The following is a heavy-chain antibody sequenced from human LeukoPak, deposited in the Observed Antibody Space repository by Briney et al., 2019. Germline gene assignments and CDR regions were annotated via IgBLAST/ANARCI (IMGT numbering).Heavy chain of an antibody. CDR1: GGSISSSSYY. D-gene: IGHD6-19*01. Sequence: SETLSLTCTVSGGSISSSSYYWGWIRQPPGRGLEWIGSIYYSGSTYYNPSLKSRVTISVDTSKNQFSLKLSSVTAADTAVYYCARSFTISSAYGYWGQGTLVTVSS. J-gene: IGHJ4*02. CDR3: ARSFTISSAYGY. V-gene: IGHV4-39*01. CDR2: IYYSGST.